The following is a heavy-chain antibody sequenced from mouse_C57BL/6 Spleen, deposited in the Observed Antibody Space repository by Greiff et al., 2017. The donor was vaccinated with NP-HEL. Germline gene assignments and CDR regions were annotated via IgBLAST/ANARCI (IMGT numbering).Heavy chain of an antibody. Sequence: VKLVESGAELVRPGASVTLSCKASGYTFTDYEMHWVKQTPVHGLEWIGAIDPETGGTAYNQKFKGKAILTADKSSSTAYMELRSLTSEDSAVYYCTRSGDYAYYFDYWGQGTTLTVSS. CDR2: IDPETGGT. J-gene: IGHJ2*01. D-gene: IGHD2-4*01. V-gene: IGHV1-15*01. CDR3: TRSGDYAYYFDY. CDR1: GYTFTDYE.